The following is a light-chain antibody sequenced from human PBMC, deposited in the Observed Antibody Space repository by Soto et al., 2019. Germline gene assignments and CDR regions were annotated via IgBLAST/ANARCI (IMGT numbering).Light chain of an antibody. CDR1: SSDVGRY. V-gene: IGLV2-14*01. CDR3: SSDTSSSTLI. CDR2: EVS. J-gene: IGLJ2*01. Sequence: QSALTQPASVSGSPGQSIIISCTGTSSDVGRYVSWYQQHPGRAPKLIVYEVSNRPSGVSLRFSGSKSGNTAALTITGLQAEDEADYYCSSDTSSSTLIFGGGTKVTVL.